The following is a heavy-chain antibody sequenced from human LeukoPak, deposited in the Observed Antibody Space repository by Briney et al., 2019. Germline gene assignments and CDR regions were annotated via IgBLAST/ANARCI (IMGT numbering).Heavy chain of an antibody. J-gene: IGHJ6*03. CDR2: IYHSGST. D-gene: IGHD2-15*01. V-gene: IGHV4-30-2*01. CDR1: GGSIRSGGYY. CDR3: ARVAAGGYYYYYMDV. Sequence: PSQTLSLTCTVSGGSIRSGGYYWSWMRQPPGKGLEWIGYIYHSGSTYYNPSLKSRVTISVDRSKNQFSLKLSSVTAADTAVYYCARVAAGGYYYYYMDVWGKGTTVTVSS.